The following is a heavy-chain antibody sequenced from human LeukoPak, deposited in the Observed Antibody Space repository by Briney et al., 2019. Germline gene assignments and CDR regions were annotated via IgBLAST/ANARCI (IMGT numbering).Heavy chain of an antibody. V-gene: IGHV3-9*01. J-gene: IGHJ6*02. CDR3: AKDLYGSGNYYGMDV. Sequence: GGSLRLSCAASGFTFDDYAMHWVRQAPGKGLEWVSGISWNSGRIGYADSVKGRFTISRDNAKNSLYLQMNSLRAEDTALYYCAKDLYGSGNYYGMDVWGQGTTVTVSS. CDR2: ISWNSGRI. CDR1: GFTFDDYA. D-gene: IGHD3-10*01.